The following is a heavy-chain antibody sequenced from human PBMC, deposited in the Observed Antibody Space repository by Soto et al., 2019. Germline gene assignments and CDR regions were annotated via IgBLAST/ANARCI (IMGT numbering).Heavy chain of an antibody. V-gene: IGHV3-30*18. J-gene: IGHJ4*02. CDR2: ISYDGSNK. Sequence: QVQLVESGGGVVQPGRSLRLSCAASGFTFSSYGMHWVRQAPGKGLEWVAVISYDGSNKYYADSVKGRFTISRDNSKNTLYLQMNSLRAEDTGVYYCAKDKGGSIADWGQGTLVTVSS. D-gene: IGHD6-6*01. CDR1: GFTFSSYG. CDR3: AKDKGGSIAD.